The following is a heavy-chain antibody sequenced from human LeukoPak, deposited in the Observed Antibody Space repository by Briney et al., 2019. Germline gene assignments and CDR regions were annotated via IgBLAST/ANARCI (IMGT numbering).Heavy chain of an antibody. CDR2: IYYSGST. V-gene: IGHV4-59*01. D-gene: IGHD6-13*01. J-gene: IGHJ6*02. CDR3: AAWYSSSWSGYYGMDV. CDR1: GGSISSYY. Sequence: PSETLSLTCTVSGGSISSYYWSWIRQPPGKGLEWIGYIYYSGSTNYNPSLKSRVTISVDTSKNQFSLKLSSVTAADTAVYYCAAWYSSSWSGYYGMDVWGQGTTATVSS.